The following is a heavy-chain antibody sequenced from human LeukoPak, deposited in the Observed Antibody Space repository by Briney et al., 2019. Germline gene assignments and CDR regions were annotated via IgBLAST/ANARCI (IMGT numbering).Heavy chain of an antibody. V-gene: IGHV4-59*08. J-gene: IGHJ6*03. CDR1: GGSISSYY. CDR2: IYYSGST. Sequence: PSETLSLTCTVSGGSISSYYWSWIRQPPGKGLEWLGYIYYSGSTNYNPSLKSRVTISVDTSKNQFSLKLSSVTAVDTAVYYCARHFAFSYYYMDVWGKGTTVTVSS. CDR3: ARHFAFSYYYMDV.